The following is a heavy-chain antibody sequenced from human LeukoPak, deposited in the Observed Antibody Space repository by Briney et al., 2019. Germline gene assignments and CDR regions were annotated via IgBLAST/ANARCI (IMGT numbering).Heavy chain of an antibody. J-gene: IGHJ4*02. CDR3: ARDGRSADDTDFWSGYYTVEGGYYFDY. CDR2: ISYDGSNK. CDR1: GFTFSSYA. D-gene: IGHD3-3*01. Sequence: PGGSLRLSCAASGFTFSSYAMHWVRQAPGKGLEWVAVISYDGSNKYYADSVKGRFTISRDNSKNTLYLQMNSLRAEDTAVYYCARDGRSADDTDFWSGYYTVEGGYYFDYWGQGTLVTVSS. V-gene: IGHV3-30-3*01.